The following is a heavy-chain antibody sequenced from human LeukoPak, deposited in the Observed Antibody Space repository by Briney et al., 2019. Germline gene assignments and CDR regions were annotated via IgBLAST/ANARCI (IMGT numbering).Heavy chain of an antibody. D-gene: IGHD3-22*01. J-gene: IGHJ4*02. V-gene: IGHV1-2*06. CDR2: INPNSGDT. CDR3: AREYYDSSEFDS. Sequence: ASVKVFCKTSGNTFTGYYIHWVRQAPGQGLEWVGRINPNSGDTKYAPKFQGRVTMTRDTSISTIYMELSSLRSDDTAVYYCAREYYDSSEFDSWGQGTLVTVSS. CDR1: GNTFTGYY.